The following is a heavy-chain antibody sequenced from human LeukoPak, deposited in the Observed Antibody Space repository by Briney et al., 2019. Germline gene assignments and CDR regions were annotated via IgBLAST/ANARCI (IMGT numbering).Heavy chain of an antibody. D-gene: IGHD3-10*01. CDR2: IYYSGST. J-gene: IGHJ5*02. Sequence: SETLSLTCTVSGGSISSGGYYWSWIRQHPGKGLEWIGYIYYSGSTCYNPSLKSRVTISVDTSKNQFSLKLSSVTAADTAVYYCARSLYYYGSGSHNWFDPWGQGTLVTVSS. V-gene: IGHV4-31*03. CDR3: ARSLYYYGSGSHNWFDP. CDR1: GGSISSGGYY.